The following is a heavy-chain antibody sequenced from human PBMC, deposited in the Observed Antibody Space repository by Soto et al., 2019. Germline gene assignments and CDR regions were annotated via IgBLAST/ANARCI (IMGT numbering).Heavy chain of an antibody. CDR2: ISAYNGNT. CDR3: ARGLGYWSSTSCYNPFDS. V-gene: IGHV1-18*01. D-gene: IGHD2-2*02. CDR1: GYTFTSYG. J-gene: IGHJ4*02. Sequence: QVPLVQSGAEVKKPGPSVKVSCKASGYTFTSYGISWVRQAPGQGLEWMGWISAYNGNTNYAQKLQARVTMTTDTSTSTAYMGLSSLRADDTAVYYCARGLGYWSSTSCYNPFDSWGQGTLVTVS.